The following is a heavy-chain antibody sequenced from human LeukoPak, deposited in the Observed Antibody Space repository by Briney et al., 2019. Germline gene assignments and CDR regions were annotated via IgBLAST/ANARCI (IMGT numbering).Heavy chain of an antibody. D-gene: IGHD4-23*01. V-gene: IGHV3-7*01. J-gene: IGHJ3*02. Sequence: QTGGSLRLSCAASGFTFSSYWMSWVRQAPGQGLEGVADLNKDGSQKRYVDSVKGRFTISRDNAKNSMFLEMNSLRAEDTAVYYCAKSGGNSGMALDIWGQGTMVTVSS. CDR1: GFTFSSYW. CDR2: LNKDGSQK. CDR3: AKSGGNSGMALDI.